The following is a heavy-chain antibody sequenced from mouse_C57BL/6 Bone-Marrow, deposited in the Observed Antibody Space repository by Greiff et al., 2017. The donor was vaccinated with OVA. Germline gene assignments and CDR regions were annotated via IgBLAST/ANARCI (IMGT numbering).Heavy chain of an antibody. D-gene: IGHD3-2*01. J-gene: IGHJ3*01. CDR3: ATKGETAPLAD. CDR1: GYTFTDYY. Sequence: VQLQQSGPVLVKPGASVKMSCKASGYTFTDYYMNWVKQSHGKSLEWIGVINPYNGGTSYNQKFKGKATLTVDKSSSTAYMELNSLTSEDSAVYYCATKGETAPLADWGQGTLVTVSA. CDR2: INPYNGGT. V-gene: IGHV1-19*01.